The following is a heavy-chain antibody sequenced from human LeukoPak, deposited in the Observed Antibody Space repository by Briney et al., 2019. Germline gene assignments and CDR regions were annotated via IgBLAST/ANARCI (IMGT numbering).Heavy chain of an antibody. V-gene: IGHV3-30*03. J-gene: IGHJ4*02. Sequence: PGGSLRLSCAASGFTFSSYGMHWVRQAPGKRLEWVAVISYDGSNKYYADSVKGRFTISRDNSKNTLYLQMNSLRAEDTAVYYCASPARWIQLWYSFDYWGQGTLVTVSS. CDR2: ISYDGSNK. D-gene: IGHD5-18*01. CDR1: GFTFSSYG. CDR3: ASPARWIQLWYSFDY.